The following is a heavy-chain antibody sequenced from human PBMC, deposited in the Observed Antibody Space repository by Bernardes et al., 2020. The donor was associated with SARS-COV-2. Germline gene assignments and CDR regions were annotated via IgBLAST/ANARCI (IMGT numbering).Heavy chain of an antibody. Sequence: QPFSITSAIAVDSVSSDSGAWNCSRQSPSRGLEWLGRTYYRSKWYKDYALSVKSRIIINPDTSNNQFSLQLTSVTPEDTAVYYCARGRTRLDVWGQGTVVSVSS. D-gene: IGHD4-17*01. J-gene: IGHJ3*01. V-gene: IGHV6-1*01. CDR1: VDSVSSDSGA. CDR3: ARGRTRLDV. CDR2: TYYRSKWYK.